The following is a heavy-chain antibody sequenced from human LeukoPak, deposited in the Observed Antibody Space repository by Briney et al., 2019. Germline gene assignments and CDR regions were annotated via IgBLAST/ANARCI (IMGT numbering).Heavy chain of an antibody. CDR3: ATELRESGASSRNAFCI. CDR1: GFTFSTYW. D-gene: IGHD2-15*01. V-gene: IGHV3-74*01. J-gene: IGHJ3*02. CDR2: INSDGSYT. Sequence: PGGSLRLSCTASGFTFSTYWMHWVRQAPGKGLAWVSLINSDGSYTDFADSVKGRFTISRDSAQSTLYLQMNSLRVEDTAVYYCATELRESGASSRNAFCIWGKGIVVSVSS.